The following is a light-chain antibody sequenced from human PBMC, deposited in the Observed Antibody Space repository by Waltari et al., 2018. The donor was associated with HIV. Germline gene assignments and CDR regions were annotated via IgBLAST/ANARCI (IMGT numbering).Light chain of an antibody. CDR2: DLT. CDR1: SRAFFGHNY. V-gene: IGLV2-11*01. Sequence: QSALTQPRSVSGSPGQSVTISCTGTSRAFFGHNYVPWYQQLPGKVPKLMIYDLTKRPSGVPDRFSGSKSGNTASLTISGLQAEDEADYYCCSFAGSYTWLFGGGTKLTVL. J-gene: IGLJ2*01. CDR3: CSFAGSYTWL.